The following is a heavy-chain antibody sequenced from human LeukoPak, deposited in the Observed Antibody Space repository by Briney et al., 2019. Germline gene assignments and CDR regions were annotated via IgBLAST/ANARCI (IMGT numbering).Heavy chain of an antibody. V-gene: IGHV3-21*01. J-gene: IGHJ4*02. CDR2: ISSSSSYI. CDR3: ARVRGNDY. CDR1: GFTFSSYS. Sequence: GSLRLSCAASGFTFSSYSMNWVRQAPGKGLEWVSSISSSSSYIYYAGSVKGRFTISRDNAKNSLYLQMNSLRAEDTAVYYCARVRGNDYWGQGTLVTVSS. D-gene: IGHD3-16*01.